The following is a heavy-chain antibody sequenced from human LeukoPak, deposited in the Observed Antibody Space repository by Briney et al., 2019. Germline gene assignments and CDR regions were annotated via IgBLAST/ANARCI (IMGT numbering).Heavy chain of an antibody. D-gene: IGHD6-19*01. Sequence: GGSLRLSCAASGFTFSSYEMNWVRQAPGKGLEWVSYISSSGSTIYYADSVKGRFTVSRDNAKNSLYLQMNSLRAEDTAVYYCARDNSWYSSGWYFDYWGQGTLVTVSS. CDR3: ARDNSWYSSGWYFDY. V-gene: IGHV3-48*03. CDR2: ISSSGSTI. J-gene: IGHJ4*02. CDR1: GFTFSSYE.